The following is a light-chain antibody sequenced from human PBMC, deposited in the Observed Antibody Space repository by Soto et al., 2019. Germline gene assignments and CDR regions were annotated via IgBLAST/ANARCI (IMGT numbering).Light chain of an antibody. V-gene: IGKV3-15*01. Sequence: DIVMTQSAATLSVSPGERATLSCRASQSVRSNLAWYQQKPGQAPRLLIYGTSTRATGIPARFSGSGSGTEFTLTISSLQSEDFAVYYCQQYSNWPRTFGQGTKVEIK. CDR3: QQYSNWPRT. J-gene: IGKJ1*01. CDR2: GTS. CDR1: QSVRSN.